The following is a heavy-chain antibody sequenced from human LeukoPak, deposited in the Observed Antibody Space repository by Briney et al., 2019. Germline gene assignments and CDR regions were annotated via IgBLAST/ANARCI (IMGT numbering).Heavy chain of an antibody. V-gene: IGHV1-46*01. CDR3: AKSNSLYYYDSSGITPLYFDY. J-gene: IGHJ4*02. CDR2: INPSGGST. D-gene: IGHD3-22*01. Sequence: ASVKVSCKASGYTFTSYYMHWVRHAPGQGLEWMGIINPSGGSTSYAQKFQGRVTMTRDTSTSTVYMELSSLRSEDTAVYYCAKSNSLYYYDSSGITPLYFDYWGQGTLVTVSS. CDR1: GYTFTSYY.